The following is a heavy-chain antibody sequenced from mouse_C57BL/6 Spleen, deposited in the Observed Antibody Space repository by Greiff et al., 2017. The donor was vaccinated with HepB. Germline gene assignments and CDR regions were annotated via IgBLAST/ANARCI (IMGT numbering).Heavy chain of an antibody. D-gene: IGHD1-2*01. CDR3: LQGVTTAPFAY. CDR2: IDPENGDT. J-gene: IGHJ3*01. V-gene: IGHV14-4*01. Sequence: EVQLQQSGAELVRPGASVKLSCTASGFNIKDDYMHWVKQRPEQGLEWIGWIDPENGDTEYASKFQGTATITADTSSNTAYLQLSSLTSEDTAVYYCLQGVTTAPFAYWGQGTLVTVSA. CDR1: GFNIKDDY.